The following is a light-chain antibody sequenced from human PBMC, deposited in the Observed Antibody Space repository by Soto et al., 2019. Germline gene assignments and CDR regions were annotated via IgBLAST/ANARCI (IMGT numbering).Light chain of an antibody. J-gene: IGLJ1*01. Sequence: QSVLTQPASVSGSPGQSITISCTGTSSDVGGYNYVSWYQQHPGKAPKVMIYEVTNRPSGVSNRFSGSKSGSTASLTISGLQAEDEADYYCSSYTINRTYVFXTGTNVTVL. CDR2: EVT. V-gene: IGLV2-14*01. CDR3: SSYTINRTYV. CDR1: SSDVGGYNY.